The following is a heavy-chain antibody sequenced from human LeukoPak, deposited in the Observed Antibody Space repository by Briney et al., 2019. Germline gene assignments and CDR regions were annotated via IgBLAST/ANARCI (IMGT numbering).Heavy chain of an antibody. CDR1: GYSFTSNW. CDR3: ASRTLGYCSGGSCSDAFDI. D-gene: IGHD2-15*01. V-gene: IGHV5-51*04. CDR2: IYPGDSDT. Sequence: GESLKISCKGSGYSFTSNWIGWVRQMPGKGLEWMGIIYPGDSDTRYSPSFQGQVTISADKPISTAYLQWSSLKASDTAMYYCASRTLGYCSGGSCSDAFDIWGQGTMVTVSS. J-gene: IGHJ3*02.